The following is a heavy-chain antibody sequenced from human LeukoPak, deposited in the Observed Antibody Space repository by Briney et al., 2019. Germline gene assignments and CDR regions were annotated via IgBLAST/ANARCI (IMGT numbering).Heavy chain of an antibody. CDR1: GFPFTNNP. CDR3: ARDGGNSYEIDY. V-gene: IGHV3-48*01. J-gene: IGHJ4*02. D-gene: IGHD5-18*01. CDR2: ISNDITTT. Sequence: PGGSLRLSCVVSGFPFTNNPMNWVRQAPGKGLEWVSYISNDITTTYYAESVKGRFTISRDNAKNPLYLQMNSLRVEDTAVYYCARDGGNSYEIDYWGQGILVTVSS.